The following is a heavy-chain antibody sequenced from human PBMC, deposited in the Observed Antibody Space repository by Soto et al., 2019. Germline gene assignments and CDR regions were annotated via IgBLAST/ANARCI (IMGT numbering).Heavy chain of an antibody. V-gene: IGHV3-21*01. D-gene: IGHD3-22*01. CDR1: GFTFSSYS. Sequence: GGSLRLSCAASGFTFSSYSMNWVRQAPGKGLEWVSSISSSSSYIYYADSVKGRFTISRDNAKDSLYLQMNSLRAEDTAVYYCARHPWYYYDSSGYSAFDIWGQGTMVTVSS. J-gene: IGHJ3*02. CDR2: ISSSSSYI. CDR3: ARHPWYYYDSSGYSAFDI.